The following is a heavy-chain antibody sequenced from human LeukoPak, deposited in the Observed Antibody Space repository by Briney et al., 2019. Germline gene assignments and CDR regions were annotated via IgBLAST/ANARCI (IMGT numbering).Heavy chain of an antibody. CDR1: GFTFDDYA. CDR3: AKDIGYYYDSSGYYDY. D-gene: IGHD3-22*01. CDR2: ISWNSGSI. Sequence: PGGSLRLSCAASGFTFDDYAMHWVRHAPGKGLEWVSGISWNSGSIGYADSVKGRFTISRDNAKNSLYLQMNSLGAEDMALYYCAKDIGYYYDSSGYYDYWGQGTLVTVSS. J-gene: IGHJ4*02. V-gene: IGHV3-9*03.